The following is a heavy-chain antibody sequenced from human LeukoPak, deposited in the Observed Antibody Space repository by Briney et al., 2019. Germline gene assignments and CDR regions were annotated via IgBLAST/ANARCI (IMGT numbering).Heavy chain of an antibody. V-gene: IGHV1-2*02. CDR2: ITPNGGT. Sequence: ASVKVSCKASGYTFTSYAIHWVRHAPGQGLEWMGWITPNGGTNYPKKFQGRVALTWDTSITTAYMDLSRLTSDDTAVHYSGGYRYGDGFAHLDCWGQGGLVTVS. CDR3: GGYRYGDGFAHLDC. CDR1: GYTFTSYA. D-gene: IGHD5-24*01. J-gene: IGHJ4*02.